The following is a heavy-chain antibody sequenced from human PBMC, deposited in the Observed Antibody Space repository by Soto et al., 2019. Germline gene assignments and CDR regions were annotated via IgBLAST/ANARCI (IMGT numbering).Heavy chain of an antibody. D-gene: IGHD2-15*01. Sequence: QVQLVQSGAEVKKPGASVKVSCEASGYIFTGYQIHWVRQAPGQGPEWMGWLNPNSGVTNYAQRFQDRVTMTRDTSIRTAYMELRSLRSDDTAVYYCARDLAKGGGSAGFDYWGQGTLVAVSS. CDR1: GYIFTGYQ. CDR2: LNPNSGVT. CDR3: ARDLAKGGGSAGFDY. V-gene: IGHV1-2*02. J-gene: IGHJ4*02.